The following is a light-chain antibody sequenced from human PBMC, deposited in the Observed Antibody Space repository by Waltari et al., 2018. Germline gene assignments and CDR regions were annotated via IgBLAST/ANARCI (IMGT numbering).Light chain of an antibody. V-gene: IGKV1-5*03. CDR2: KAS. CDR1: QSISNW. J-gene: IGKJ2*01. CDR3: QQYNSDSLYT. Sequence: DIQMTQSPSTLSASVGDRVTISCRASQSISNWLAWYQQKPGKAPKLLIYKASSLESGVPSRFSGSGSGTEFTLTISSLQPDDFASYYCQQYNSDSLYTFGQGTKLDFK.